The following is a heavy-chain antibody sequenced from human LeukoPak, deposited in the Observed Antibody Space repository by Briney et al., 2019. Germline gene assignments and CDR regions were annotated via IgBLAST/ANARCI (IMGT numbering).Heavy chain of an antibody. Sequence: SETLSLTCAVYGGAFSGYYWSWIRQPPGKGLEWIGEINHSGSTSYNPSLKSRVTISVDTSKNQFSLKLSSVTAADTAVYYCARGKSDCSSTSCYLVPSRVRAFDIWGQGTMVTVSS. CDR1: GGAFSGYY. J-gene: IGHJ3*02. D-gene: IGHD2-2*01. CDR2: INHSGST. V-gene: IGHV4-34*01. CDR3: ARGKSDCSSTSCYLVPSRVRAFDI.